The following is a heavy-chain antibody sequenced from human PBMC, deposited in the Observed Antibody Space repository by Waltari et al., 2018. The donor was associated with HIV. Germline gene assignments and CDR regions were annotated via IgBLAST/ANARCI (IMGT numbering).Heavy chain of an antibody. D-gene: IGHD3-10*01. Sequence: QVQLVQSGAEVKKPGSSVKVSCKASGGTFSSYAISWVRQAPGQGLEWMGGIIPIFGTANYAQKFQGRVTITADESTSTAYMELSSLRSEDTAVYYCARSDSYGSGSYYNPSDYWGQGTLVTVSS. CDR2: IIPIFGTA. CDR1: GGTFSSYA. CDR3: ARSDSYGSGSYYNPSDY. V-gene: IGHV1-69*01. J-gene: IGHJ4*02.